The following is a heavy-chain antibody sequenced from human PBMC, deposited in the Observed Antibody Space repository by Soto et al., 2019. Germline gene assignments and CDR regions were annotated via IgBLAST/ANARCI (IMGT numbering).Heavy chain of an antibody. V-gene: IGHV3-23*01. CDR3: AKDGSVVPAAMLWVY. J-gene: IGHJ4*02. CDR2: ISGSGGST. CDR1: GFTFSSYA. D-gene: IGHD2-2*01. Sequence: HPGGSLRLSCAASGFTFSSYAMSWVRQAPGKGLEWVSAISGSGGSTYYADSVKGRFTISRDNSKNTLYLQMNSLRAEDTAVYYCAKDGSVVPAAMLWVYWGQGTLVTVSS.